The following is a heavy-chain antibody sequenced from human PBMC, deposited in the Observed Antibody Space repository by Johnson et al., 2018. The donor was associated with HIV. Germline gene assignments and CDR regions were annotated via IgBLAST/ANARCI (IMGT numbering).Heavy chain of an antibody. CDR2: IYSGGST. CDR3: ARERSLVRGVMPGAFDI. V-gene: IGHV3-9*01. Sequence: VQLVESGGGLVQPGRSLRLSCAASGFTFDDYAMHWVRQAPGKGLEWVSVIYSGGSTYYADSVKGRFTISRDNAKNSLYLQMNSLRAEDTALYYCARERSLVRGVMPGAFDIWGQGTMVTVSS. D-gene: IGHD3-10*01. J-gene: IGHJ3*02. CDR1: GFTFDDYA.